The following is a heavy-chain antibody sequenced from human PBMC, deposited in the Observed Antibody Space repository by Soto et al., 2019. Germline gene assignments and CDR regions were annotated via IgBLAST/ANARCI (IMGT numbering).Heavy chain of an antibody. CDR1: GFTFSSYW. D-gene: IGHD2-2*01. Sequence: HPGGSLRLSCAASGFTFSSYWMHWVRQAPGKGLVWVSRINSDGSSTSYADSVKGRITISRDNAKNTLYLQMNSLRAEDTAVYYCARRALYCSSTSCYFDYWGQGTLVTVSS. V-gene: IGHV3-74*01. J-gene: IGHJ4*02. CDR3: ARRALYCSSTSCYFDY. CDR2: INSDGSST.